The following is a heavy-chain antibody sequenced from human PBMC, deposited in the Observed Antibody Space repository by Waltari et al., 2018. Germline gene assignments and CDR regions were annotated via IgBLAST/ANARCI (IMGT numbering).Heavy chain of an antibody. D-gene: IGHD1-26*01. CDR1: GFTFGDYA. J-gene: IGHJ6*02. V-gene: IGHV3-49*05. CDR3: TRTGDGAGDYYYGMDV. Sequence: EVQLVESGGGLVKPGRSLRLSCTASGFTFGDYAMSWFRQAPGKGLEWVGFIRSKAYGGTTEYAAAVKGRFTISRDDSKSIAYLQMNSLKTEDTAVYYCTRTGDGAGDYYYGMDVWGQGTTVTVSS. CDR2: IRSKAYGGTT.